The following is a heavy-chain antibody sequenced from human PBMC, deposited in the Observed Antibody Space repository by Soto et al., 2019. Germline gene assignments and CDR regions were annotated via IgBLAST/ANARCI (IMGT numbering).Heavy chain of an antibody. CDR3: ARGTRALITSFFAY. D-gene: IGHD1-20*01. CDR2: VHESGST. Sequence: TVSLTCSVSGDAISNYYWIWIRQTPGRGLEWIGCVHESGSTDYNPSLRGRVIISLHTSKSQFSLSLRSATAADTATYYCARGTRALITSFFAYWGQGIPVTVSS. J-gene: IGHJ4*02. CDR1: GDAISNYY. V-gene: IGHV4-59*03.